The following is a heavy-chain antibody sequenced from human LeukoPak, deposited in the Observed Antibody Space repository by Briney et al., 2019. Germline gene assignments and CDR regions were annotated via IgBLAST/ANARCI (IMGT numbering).Heavy chain of an antibody. D-gene: IGHD6-6*01. J-gene: IGHJ4*02. CDR2: INHSGST. V-gene: IGHV4-34*01. CDR1: GGSFSAYY. Sequence: PSETLSLTCAVHGGSFSAYYWSWVRQPPGKGLEWIGEINHSGSTSYNPSLKSRVTISVDTSKIQLSLKLNSVTAADTAVYYCELYTSIASRNPVDYWGQGTLVTVSS. CDR3: ELYTSIASRNPVDY.